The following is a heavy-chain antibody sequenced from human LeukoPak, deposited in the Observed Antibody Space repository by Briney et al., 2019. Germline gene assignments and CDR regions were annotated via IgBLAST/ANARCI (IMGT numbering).Heavy chain of an antibody. J-gene: IGHJ6*02. V-gene: IGHV3-53*01. CDR2: IYSGGST. D-gene: IGHD2-8*01. Sequence: PGGSLRLSCAVSGFIVSSNYMSWVRQAPGKGLEWVSVIYSGGSTYYADSVKGRFIISRDNSKNTMYLQINSLRAEDTAVYYCARDRHCANGVCHNSAGMDVWGQGTTVTVSS. CDR3: ARDRHCANGVCHNSAGMDV. CDR1: GFIVSSNY.